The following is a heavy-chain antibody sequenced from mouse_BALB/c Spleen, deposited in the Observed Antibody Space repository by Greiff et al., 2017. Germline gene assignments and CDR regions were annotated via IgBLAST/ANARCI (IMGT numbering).Heavy chain of an antibody. D-gene: IGHD2-2*01. V-gene: IGHV5-4*02. CDR3: ARKWLRDAMDY. J-gene: IGHJ4*01. Sequence: EVKLMESGGGLVKPGGSLKLSCAASGFTFSDYYMYWVRQTPEKRLEWVATISDGGSYTYYPDSVKGRFTISRDNAKNNLYLQMSSLKSEDTAMYYCARKWLRDAMDYWGQGTSVTVSS. CDR2: ISDGGSYT. CDR1: GFTFSDYY.